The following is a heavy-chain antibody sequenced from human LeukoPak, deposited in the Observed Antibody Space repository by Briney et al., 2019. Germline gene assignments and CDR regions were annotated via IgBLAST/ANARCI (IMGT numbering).Heavy chain of an antibody. CDR3: ARGYDSSGYPFDY. CDR2: LYYSGSI. J-gene: IGHJ4*02. Sequence: SETLSLTCTVSGGSISSSIYYWGWIRQPPGKGLEWIGSLYYSGSIFYNPSLKSRVTISVDTSKDRFSLKLSSVTAADTAVYYCARGYDSSGYPFDYWGQGTLVTVSS. V-gene: IGHV4-39*01. CDR1: GGSISSSIYY. D-gene: IGHD3-22*01.